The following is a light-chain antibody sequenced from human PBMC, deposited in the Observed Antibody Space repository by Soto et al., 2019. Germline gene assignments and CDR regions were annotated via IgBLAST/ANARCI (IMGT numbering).Light chain of an antibody. CDR2: EVS. J-gene: IGLJ2*01. Sequence: QSALTQPPSASGSPGQSVTISCNGTSSDVGGYNYVSWYQQHPGKAPKLMIYEVSKRPSGVPDRLSGSKSGNTASLTVSGLQAEDEADYYCSSYAGSNNFVFGGGTKLTVL. CDR3: SSYAGSNNFV. V-gene: IGLV2-8*01. CDR1: SSDVGGYNY.